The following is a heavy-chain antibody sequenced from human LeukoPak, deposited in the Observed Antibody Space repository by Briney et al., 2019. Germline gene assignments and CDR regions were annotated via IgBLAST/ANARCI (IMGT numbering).Heavy chain of an antibody. CDR3: ARDLRYSSSWYGGYYFDY. J-gene: IGHJ4*02. V-gene: IGHV1-2*04. D-gene: IGHD6-13*01. CDR1: GYTFTGYY. CDR2: INPNSGGT. Sequence: ASVKVSCKASGYTFTGYYMHWVRQAPGQGLEWMGWINPNSGGTNYAQKFQGWVTMTRDTSISTAYMELSRLRSDDTAVYYCARDLRYSSSWYGGYYFDYWGQGTLVTVSS.